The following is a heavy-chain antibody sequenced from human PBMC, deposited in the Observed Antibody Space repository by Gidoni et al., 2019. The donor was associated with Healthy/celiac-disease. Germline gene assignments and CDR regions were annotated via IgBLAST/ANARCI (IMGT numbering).Heavy chain of an antibody. Sequence: QVQLVQSGAEVKKPGSSVKVSCKASGGTFSSYSISWVRQDPGQGLEWMGGIIPIFGTANYAQKFQGRVTITADESTSTAYMELSSLRSEDTAVYYCARGDSSGSPYHDAFDIWGQGTMVTVSS. CDR1: GGTFSSYS. D-gene: IGHD3-22*01. J-gene: IGHJ3*02. CDR3: ARGDSSGSPYHDAFDI. V-gene: IGHV1-69*01. CDR2: IIPIFGTA.